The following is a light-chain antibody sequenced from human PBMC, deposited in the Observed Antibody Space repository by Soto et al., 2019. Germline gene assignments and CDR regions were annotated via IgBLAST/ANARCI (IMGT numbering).Light chain of an antibody. Sequence: QSVLTQPRSVSGSPGQSVTISCTGTSSDVGGYNYVSWYQQHPGKAPKLMIYDVAKRPSGVPDRFSDSKSGNTASLSISGLQAEDEADYHCQSYDSSLSGYVFGTGTKVTVL. J-gene: IGLJ1*01. CDR1: SSDVGGYNY. CDR2: DVA. CDR3: QSYDSSLSGYV. V-gene: IGLV2-11*01.